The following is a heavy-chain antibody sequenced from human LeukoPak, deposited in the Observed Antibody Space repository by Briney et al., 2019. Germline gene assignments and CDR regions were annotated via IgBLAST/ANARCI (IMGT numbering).Heavy chain of an antibody. CDR3: AGDCGGDCHR. CDR2: IYSGGST. J-gene: IGHJ4*02. Sequence: GGSLRLSCAASGFTVRSNYMSWVRQGPGKGLEWVSVIYSGGSTYYADSVKGRLTISRNNSKNTLYLQMNSLRAEDTAVYYCAGDCGGDCHRWGQGTLVTVSS. CDR1: GFTVRSNY. D-gene: IGHD2-21*01. V-gene: IGHV3-66*01.